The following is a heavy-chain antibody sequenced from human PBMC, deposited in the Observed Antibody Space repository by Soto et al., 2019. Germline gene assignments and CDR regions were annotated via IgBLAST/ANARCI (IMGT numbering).Heavy chain of an antibody. CDR1: GGSISSNSYF. V-gene: IGHV4-39*01. J-gene: IGHJ5*02. CDR3: ARRGPNNSYGDEHRLDP. D-gene: IGHD5-18*01. CDR2: VHFRGST. Sequence: QLQLQESGPGLMKPSETLSLTCSVSGGSISSNSYFWDWIRQSPGKGLEWIGSVHFRGSTYYNPSLKSRVTISVDTSKNQFSLKLTSVTAADRAVYYCARRGPNNSYGDEHRLDPWGQGTLVTVSS.